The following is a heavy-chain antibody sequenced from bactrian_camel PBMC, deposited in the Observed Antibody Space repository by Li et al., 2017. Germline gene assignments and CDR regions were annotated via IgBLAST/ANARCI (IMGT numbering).Heavy chain of an antibody. Sequence: HVQLVESGGGSVQAGGSLRLSCAVSGFTYSRYCMGWFRQAPGKEREGVAFIDSDGRINYADSVKGRFTISKDNAKNTLYLQMNSLKPEDTAMYYCAADVEGWIATMDGLMAFGYWGQGTQVTVS. D-gene: IGHD4*01. CDR2: IDSDGRI. CDR1: GFTYSRYC. J-gene: IGHJ6*01. V-gene: IGHV3S55*01. CDR3: AADVEGWIATMDGLMAFGY.